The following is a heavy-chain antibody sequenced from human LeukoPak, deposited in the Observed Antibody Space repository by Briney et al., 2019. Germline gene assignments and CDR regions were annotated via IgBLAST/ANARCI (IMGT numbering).Heavy chain of an antibody. V-gene: IGHV3-21*01. Sequence: GGSLRLSCAASGFTFSSYNMNWVRQAPGKGLEWVSSITSDSSYVFYADSVKGRFTISRDNAENSLFLQMNSLRAEDTAVYYCARGPFDYWGQGTLVTVSS. CDR2: ITSDSSYV. D-gene: IGHD3-10*01. J-gene: IGHJ4*02. CDR1: GFTFSSYN. CDR3: ARGPFDY.